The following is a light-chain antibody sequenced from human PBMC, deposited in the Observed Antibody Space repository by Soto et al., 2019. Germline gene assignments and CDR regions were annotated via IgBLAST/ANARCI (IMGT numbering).Light chain of an antibody. CDR1: SNDVGSYNP. CDR2: EGS. J-gene: IGLJ1*01. CDR3: CAYADSTSV. V-gene: IGLV2-23*03. Sequence: QSVLTQPASVSGSPGQSITISCTGTSNDVGSYNPVSWYQQHPGKAPKLMIYEGSKRPSGVSNRFSGSKSGNTASLTISGLQAEDEHDYYCCAYADSTSVFGTGTKVTVL.